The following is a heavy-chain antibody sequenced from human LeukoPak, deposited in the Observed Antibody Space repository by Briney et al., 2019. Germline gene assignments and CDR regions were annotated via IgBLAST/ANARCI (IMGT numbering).Heavy chain of an antibody. J-gene: IGHJ4*02. CDR2: ISGSGGRT. D-gene: IGHD5-12*01. CDR1: GFTFSTFA. Sequence: GGSLRLSCAASGFTFSTFAMSWVRQAPGKGLEWVSSISGSGGRTYYADSVKGRFTISRDNSKNTLYLQMNSLRAEDTAVYYCAKTLVATTYYFDYWGQGTLVTVSS. CDR3: AKTLVATTYYFDY. V-gene: IGHV3-23*01.